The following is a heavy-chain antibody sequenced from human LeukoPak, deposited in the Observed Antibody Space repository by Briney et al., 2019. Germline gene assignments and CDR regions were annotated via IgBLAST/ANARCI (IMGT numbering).Heavy chain of an antibody. D-gene: IGHD3-10*01. Sequence: KPSETLSLTCVVSGGSISSSSYYWGWVRQPPGKGLEWIGSIHYPGSTYSNPSLKSRVTLSEDTSKNQFSLKLSSVTAADTAVYYCARQSYGSGTDNYYMDVWGKGTTVTVSS. CDR3: ARQSYGSGTDNYYMDV. CDR2: IHYPGST. J-gene: IGHJ6*03. V-gene: IGHV4-39*01. CDR1: GGSISSSSYY.